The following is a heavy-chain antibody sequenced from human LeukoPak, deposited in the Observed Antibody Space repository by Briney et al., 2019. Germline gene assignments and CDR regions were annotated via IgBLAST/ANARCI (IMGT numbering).Heavy chain of an antibody. CDR3: ARDPMHGASDI. CDR2: INQHGSDK. CDR1: GFIFRNSW. J-gene: IGHJ3*02. V-gene: IGHV3-7*01. Sequence: RPGGSPRLSCAASGFIFRNSWMSWVRQVPGKGLELVANINQHGSDKYYMDSVKGRFTISRDNARNSLFLQMNSLRAEDAAVYYCARDPMHGASDIWGQGTMVTVSS.